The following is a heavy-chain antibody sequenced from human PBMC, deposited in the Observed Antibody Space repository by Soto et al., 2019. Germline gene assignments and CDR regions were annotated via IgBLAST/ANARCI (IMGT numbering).Heavy chain of an antibody. CDR1: GGSISSYY. Sequence: SETLSLICTVSGGSISSYYWSWIRQPPGKGLEWIGYIYYSGSTNYNPSLKSRVTISVDTSKNQFSLKLSSVTAADTAVYYCALRRDGYKRWFDPWGQGTLVTVSS. CDR3: ALRRDGYKRWFDP. CDR2: IYYSGST. D-gene: IGHD5-12*01. V-gene: IGHV4-59*01. J-gene: IGHJ5*02.